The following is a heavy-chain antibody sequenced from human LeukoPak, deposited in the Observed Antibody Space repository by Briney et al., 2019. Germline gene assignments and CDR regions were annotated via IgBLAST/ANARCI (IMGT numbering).Heavy chain of an antibody. D-gene: IGHD3-22*01. V-gene: IGHV3-53*01. CDR1: GFTFSSYA. Sequence: PGGSLRLSCAASGFTFSSYAMSWVRQAPGKGLEWVSVIYSGGSTYYADSVKGRFTISRDNSKNTLYLQMNSLRAEDTAVYYCARDFIDSSGYYYPWGQGTLVTVSS. CDR2: IYSGGST. CDR3: ARDFIDSSGYYYP. J-gene: IGHJ5*02.